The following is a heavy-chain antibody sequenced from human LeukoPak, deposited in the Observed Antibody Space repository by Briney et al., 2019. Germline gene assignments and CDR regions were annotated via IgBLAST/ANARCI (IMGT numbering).Heavy chain of an antibody. CDR1: GGTFSSYA. J-gene: IGHJ4*02. Sequence: GASVKVSCKASGGTFSSYAISWVRQAPGQGLEWMGRIIPILGIANYAQKFQGRVTITADKSTSTAYMELSSLRSEDTAVYYCARDKGWGDYYFDYWGQGTLVTVSS. CDR3: ARDKGWGDYYFDY. V-gene: IGHV1-69*04. CDR2: IIPILGIA. D-gene: IGHD2-21*02.